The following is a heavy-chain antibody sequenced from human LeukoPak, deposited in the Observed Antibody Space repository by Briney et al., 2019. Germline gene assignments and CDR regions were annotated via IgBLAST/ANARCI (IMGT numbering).Heavy chain of an antibody. CDR1: GYSISSGYY. Sequence: PSETLSLTCAVSGYSISSGYYWGWIRQPLGKGLEWIASKYHSGSTYYNPSLKSRVTISVDTSKNQFSLKLSSVTAADTAVYYCARHFPLGVTLPHFEYWGQGTLVTVSS. D-gene: IGHD3-3*01. CDR3: ARHFPLGVTLPHFEY. J-gene: IGHJ4*02. CDR2: KYHSGST. V-gene: IGHV4-38-2*01.